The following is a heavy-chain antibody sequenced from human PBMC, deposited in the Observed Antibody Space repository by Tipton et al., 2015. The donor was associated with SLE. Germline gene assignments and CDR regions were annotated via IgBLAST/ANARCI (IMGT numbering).Heavy chain of an antibody. CDR1: GDSIISSGYY. V-gene: IGHV4-39*07. Sequence: TLFLTCSVSGDSIISSGYYWGWIRQPPGKGLEWIGSMYYSGSTYYNPSLKSRVTISVDTSKNQFSLMLRSVTAADTAVYYCARDGPYYDFWSGMGTFDIWGQGTMVTVSS. CDR3: ARDGPYYDFWSGMGTFDI. CDR2: MYYSGST. J-gene: IGHJ3*02. D-gene: IGHD3-3*01.